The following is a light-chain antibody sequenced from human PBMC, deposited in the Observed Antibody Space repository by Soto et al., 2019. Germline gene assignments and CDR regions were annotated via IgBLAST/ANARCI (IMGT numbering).Light chain of an antibody. Sequence: EIVMTQYPATLSVSPGERATLSCWASQSVSTNLAWYQQKAGQAPRLLMYGASSRATGFPARFSGSGSGTEFTLTISSLQSEDFEVYYCQQYNSWPRTFGQGTRVEIK. V-gene: IGKV3-15*01. CDR1: QSVSTN. CDR2: GAS. CDR3: QQYNSWPRT. J-gene: IGKJ1*01.